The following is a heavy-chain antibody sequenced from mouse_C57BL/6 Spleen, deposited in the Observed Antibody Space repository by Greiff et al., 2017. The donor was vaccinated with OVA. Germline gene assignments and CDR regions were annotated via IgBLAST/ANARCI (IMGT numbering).Heavy chain of an antibody. D-gene: IGHD3-3*01. Sequence: EVQGVESGGDLVKPGGSLKLSCAASGFTFSSYGMSWVRQTPDKRLEWVATISSGGSYTYYPDSVKGRFTISRDNAKNTLYLQMSSLKSEDTAMYYCARHGDGDAMDYWGQGTSVTVSS. J-gene: IGHJ4*01. CDR3: ARHGDGDAMDY. V-gene: IGHV5-6*01. CDR2: ISSGGSYT. CDR1: GFTFSSYG.